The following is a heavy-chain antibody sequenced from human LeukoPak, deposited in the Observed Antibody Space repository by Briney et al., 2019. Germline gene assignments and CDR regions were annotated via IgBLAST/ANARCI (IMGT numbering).Heavy chain of an antibody. V-gene: IGHV1-2*02. CDR2: INPNNGGT. D-gene: IGHD3-22*01. Sequence: ASVKVSCKASGYTFTGYYMHWVRQAPGQGLEWMGWINPNNGGTKYAQKFQDRVTMTRDTSISTAYMELSRLRSDDTAVYYCARGLRYDSSGYYYVGSLDYWGQGTLVTVSS. CDR3: ARGLRYDSSGYYYVGSLDY. CDR1: GYTFTGYY. J-gene: IGHJ4*02.